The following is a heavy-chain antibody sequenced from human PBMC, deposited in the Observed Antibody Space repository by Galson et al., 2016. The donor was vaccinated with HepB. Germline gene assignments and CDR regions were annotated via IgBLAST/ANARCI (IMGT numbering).Heavy chain of an antibody. CDR1: GYTFTTYG. CDR2: ISTYNGNT. CDR3: AREQEVGYGMDV. V-gene: IGHV1-18*01. Sequence: SVKVSCKASGYTFTTYGINWVRQAPGQGLEWMGWISTYNGNTNYAQKLQGRVTMTTDTSTATAYMELRSLRSDDTAVYYCAREQEVGYGMDVWGQETLVTVSS. D-gene: IGHD1-26*01. J-gene: IGHJ6*02.